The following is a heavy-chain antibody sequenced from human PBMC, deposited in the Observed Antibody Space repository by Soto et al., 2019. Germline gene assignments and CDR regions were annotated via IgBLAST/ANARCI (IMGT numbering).Heavy chain of an antibody. CDR2: INHSGST. CDR3: ARGGYSYGVNFDY. D-gene: IGHD5-18*01. Sequence: QVQLQQWGAGLLKPSETLSLTCAVYGGSFSGYYWSWIRQPPGKGLEWIGEINHSGSTNYNPSLKSRVTISVDTSKNQFSLKLSSVTAADTAVYYCARGGYSYGVNFDYWGQGTLVTVSS. CDR1: GGSFSGYY. V-gene: IGHV4-34*01. J-gene: IGHJ4*02.